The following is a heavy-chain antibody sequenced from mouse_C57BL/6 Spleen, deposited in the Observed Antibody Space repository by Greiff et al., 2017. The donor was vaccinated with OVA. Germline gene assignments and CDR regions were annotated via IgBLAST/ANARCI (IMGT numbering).Heavy chain of an antibody. D-gene: IGHD1-1*01. Sequence: QVQLQQPGAELVKPGASVKMSCKASGYTFTSYWITWVKQRPGQGLEWIGDIYPGSGSTNYNEKFKSKATLTVDTSSSTAYMQLSSLTSEDSAVYYCARYYYGSSYPPYYFDYWGQGTTLTVSS. J-gene: IGHJ2*01. CDR1: GYTFTSYW. CDR3: ARYYYGSSYPPYYFDY. CDR2: IYPGSGST. V-gene: IGHV1-55*01.